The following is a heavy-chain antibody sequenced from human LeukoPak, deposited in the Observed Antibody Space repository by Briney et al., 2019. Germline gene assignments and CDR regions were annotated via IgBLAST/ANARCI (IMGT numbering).Heavy chain of an antibody. J-gene: IGHJ4*02. D-gene: IGHD3-3*01. CDR2: ISYDGSNK. CDR1: GFTFSSYA. Sequence: GGSLRLSCAASGFTFSSYAMHWVRQAPGKGLERVAVISYDGSNKYYADSVKGRFTISRDNSKNTLYLQMNSLRAEDTAVYYCEKPPDFWSERIGYWGQGTLVTVSS. CDR3: EKPPDFWSERIGY. V-gene: IGHV3-30*04.